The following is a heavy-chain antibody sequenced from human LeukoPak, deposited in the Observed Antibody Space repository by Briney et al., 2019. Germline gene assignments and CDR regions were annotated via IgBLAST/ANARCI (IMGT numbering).Heavy chain of an antibody. V-gene: IGHV3-48*03. J-gene: IGHJ4*02. D-gene: IGHD3-22*01. CDR2: ISSSGSTI. CDR1: GFTFSSYE. CDR3: ARGGHYYDSSGYYEDDY. Sequence: GGCLRLSCAASGFTFSSYEMNWVRQAPGKGLEWVSYISSSGSTIYYADSVKGRFTISRDNAKNSLYLQMNSLRAEDTAVYYCARGGHYYDSSGYYEDDYWGQGTLVTVSS.